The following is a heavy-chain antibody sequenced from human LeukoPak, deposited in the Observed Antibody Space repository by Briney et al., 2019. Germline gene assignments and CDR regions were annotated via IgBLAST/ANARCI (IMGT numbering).Heavy chain of an antibody. V-gene: IGHV4-34*01. J-gene: IGHJ4*02. D-gene: IGHD2-2*01. CDR2: INHSGST. Sequence: SETLSLTCTVSGGSISGYYWSWIRQPPGKGLEWIGEINHSGSTNYNPSLKSRVTISVDTSKNQFSLKLSSVTAADTAVYYCARGLVVPAAMDYWGQGTLVTVSS. CDR1: GGSISGYY. CDR3: ARGLVVPAAMDY.